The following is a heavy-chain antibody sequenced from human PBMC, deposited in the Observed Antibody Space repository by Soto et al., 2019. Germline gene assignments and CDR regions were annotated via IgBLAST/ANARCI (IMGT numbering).Heavy chain of an antibody. J-gene: IGHJ4*02. CDR3: ARQYSSGWYQHFDY. D-gene: IGHD6-19*01. Sequence: QVQLQESGPGQVKPSQTLSLTCTVSGDSISSGIDYWGWIRHHPGKGREGIGHIYHSGSTYYNPSLKSRVTISVDTSKNQFPLQLSSVTAADTAVYYCARQYSSGWYQHFDYWGQGALVTVSS. V-gene: IGHV4-31*03. CDR2: IYHSGST. CDR1: GDSISSGIDY.